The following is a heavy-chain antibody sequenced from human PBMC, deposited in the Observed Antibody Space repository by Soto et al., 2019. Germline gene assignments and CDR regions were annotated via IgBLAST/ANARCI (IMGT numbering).Heavy chain of an antibody. V-gene: IGHV6-1*01. CDR3: ARALGGSSDY. CDR1: GDSVSSKSAA. CDR2: TYYRSKWSN. J-gene: IGHJ4*02. Sequence: QVQLQQSGQGLVKPSQTLSLTCAISGDSVSSKSAAWNWIRQSPSSCLEWLGRTYYRSKWSNDYAVYVKSLITINPDTSKNQFSLQLISVTPEDTAGYYCARALGGSSDYWGQGTLVTVSS. D-gene: IGHD1-26*01.